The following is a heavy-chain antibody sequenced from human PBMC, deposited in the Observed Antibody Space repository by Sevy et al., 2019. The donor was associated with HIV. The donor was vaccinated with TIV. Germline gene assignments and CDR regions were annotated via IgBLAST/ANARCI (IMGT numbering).Heavy chain of an antibody. Sequence: GGSLRLSCEASGFTFSKYSMRWVRQAPGKGLEWVSTFSFGCGRINYADSVKGRFTISRDDSKNTLYLQMNSLRAEDTAIYYCAREGCTKPHDYWGQGTLFTVSS. J-gene: IGHJ4*02. V-gene: IGHV3-23*01. CDR1: GFTFSKYS. CDR3: AREGCTKPHDY. D-gene: IGHD2-8*01. CDR2: FSFGCGRI.